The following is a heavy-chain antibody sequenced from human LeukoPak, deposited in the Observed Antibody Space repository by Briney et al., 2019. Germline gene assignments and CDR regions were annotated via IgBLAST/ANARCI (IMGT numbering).Heavy chain of an antibody. CDR3: ALGDSGYDPPS. J-gene: IGHJ5*02. CDR1: GGSISSYY. Sequence: NASETPSLTCTVSGGSISSYYWSWIRQPPGKGLEWIGYIYYSGSTNYNPSLKSRVTISVDTSKNQFSLKLSSVTAADTAVYYCALGDSGYDPPSWGQGTLVTVSS. V-gene: IGHV4-59*01. D-gene: IGHD5-12*01. CDR2: IYYSGST.